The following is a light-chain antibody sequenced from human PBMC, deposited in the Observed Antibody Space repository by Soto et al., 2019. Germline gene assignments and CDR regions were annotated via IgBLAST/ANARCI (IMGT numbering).Light chain of an antibody. CDR3: NSYTSSSTYV. Sequence: QSVLTQPPYVSGSPGQSVTISCTGTSSDVGSYNRVSWYQQPRGTAPKLMIYEVSNRPSVVPDRSAGSKSGNTASLPISGLQAEDEADYYCNSYTSSSTYVLATGPKLHVL. J-gene: IGLJ1*01. CDR1: SSDVGSYNR. V-gene: IGLV2-18*02. CDR2: EVS.